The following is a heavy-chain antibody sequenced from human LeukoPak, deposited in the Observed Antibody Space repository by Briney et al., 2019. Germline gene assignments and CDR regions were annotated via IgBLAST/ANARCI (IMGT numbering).Heavy chain of an antibody. CDR1: GFTFSSYG. D-gene: IGHD6-13*01. Sequence: GRSLRLSCAASGFTFSSYGMHWVRQAPGKGLEWVAVISYDGSNKYYADSVKGRFTISRDNSKNTLYLQMSSLRAEDTAVYYCAKGKAGGWFDPWGQGTLVTVSS. V-gene: IGHV3-30*18. J-gene: IGHJ5*02. CDR3: AKGKAGGWFDP. CDR2: ISYDGSNK.